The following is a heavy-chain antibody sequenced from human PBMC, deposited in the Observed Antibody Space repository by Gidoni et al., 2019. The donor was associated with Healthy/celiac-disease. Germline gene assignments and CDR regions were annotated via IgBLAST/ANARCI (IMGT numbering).Heavy chain of an antibody. CDR1: GDSVSSNSAA. Sequence: QVQLQQSGPGLVKPSQTLSLTCAISGDSVSSNSAAWNWTRQSPSRGLEWLGRTYYRSKWYNDYAVSVKSRITINPDTSKNQFSLQLNSVTPEDTAVYYCARASSAIFGVVHREYYYYGMDVWGQGTTVTVSS. CDR2: TYYRSKWYN. D-gene: IGHD3-3*01. J-gene: IGHJ6*02. V-gene: IGHV6-1*01. CDR3: ARASSAIFGVVHREYYYYGMDV.